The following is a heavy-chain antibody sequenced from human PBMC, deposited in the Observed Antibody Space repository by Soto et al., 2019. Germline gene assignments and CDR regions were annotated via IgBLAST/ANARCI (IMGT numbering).Heavy chain of an antibody. CDR1: GFTVSSNY. V-gene: IGHV3-53*01. Sequence: GGSLRLSCAASGFTVSSNYMSWVRQAPGKGLEWVSVIYSGGSTYYADSVKGRFTISRDNSKNTLYLQMNSLRAEDTAVYYCARAPSIAARFPFYYYYGMDVWGQGTTVTVSS. D-gene: IGHD6-6*01. CDR2: IYSGGST. J-gene: IGHJ6*02. CDR3: ARAPSIAARFPFYYYYGMDV.